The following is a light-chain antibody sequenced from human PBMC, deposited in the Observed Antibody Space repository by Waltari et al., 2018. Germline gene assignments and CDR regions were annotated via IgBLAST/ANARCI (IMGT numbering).Light chain of an antibody. J-gene: IGLJ2*01. V-gene: IGLV3-19*01. CDR1: SLRRYY. CDR2: GPD. Sequence: SSDLTQDPSLSVALGQTVRITCQGDSLRRYYARWYQQRPGQAPILVLYGPDNRPSGIPERFSGSTSGNTASLTITGAQAEDEADYYCHSRETFSTRLFGGGTRLTV. CDR3: HSRETFSTRL.